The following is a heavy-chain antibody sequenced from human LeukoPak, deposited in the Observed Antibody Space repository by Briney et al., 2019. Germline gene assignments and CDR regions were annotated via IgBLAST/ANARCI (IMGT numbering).Heavy chain of an antibody. D-gene: IGHD2/OR15-2a*01. Sequence: SETLSLTCTVSGGSINTYYWSWIRQPAGKGLEWIGRIYTSGSTNYNPSLKSRVTMSVDTSKNQFSLKLSSVTAADTAVYYCARALKNHDYFNWFDPWGQGTLVTVSS. V-gene: IGHV4-4*07. CDR2: IYTSGST. CDR3: ARALKNHDYFNWFDP. J-gene: IGHJ5*02. CDR1: GGSINTYY.